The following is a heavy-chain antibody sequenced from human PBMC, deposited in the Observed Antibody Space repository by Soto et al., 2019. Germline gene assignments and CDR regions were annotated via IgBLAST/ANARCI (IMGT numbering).Heavy chain of an antibody. Sequence: QVQLVQSGAEMKKPGSSVKVSCQSSGGTFNTYAMNWVRQAPGQGPEWMGDISPMFGAANYAPKFQGRVTITADESTGTSYMQSSSLTSEYTALYFCAREVQVHTPAFVYWGQGTLVTVSS. J-gene: IGHJ4*02. CDR1: GGTFNTYA. D-gene: IGHD3-10*01. V-gene: IGHV1-69*19. CDR2: ISPMFGAA. CDR3: AREVQVHTPAFVY.